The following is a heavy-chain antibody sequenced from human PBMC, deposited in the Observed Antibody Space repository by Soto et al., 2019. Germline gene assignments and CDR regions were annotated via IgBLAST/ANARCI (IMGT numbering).Heavy chain of an antibody. Sequence: PGGSLRLSCAASGFTFSSYGMHWVRQAPGKGLEWVAVISYDGSNKYYADSVKGRFTISRDNSKNTLYLQMNSLRAEDTAVYYCAKDQSRGWYAQRQYYFDYWGQGTLVTVSS. CDR2: ISYDGSNK. V-gene: IGHV3-30*18. CDR3: AKDQSRGWYAQRQYYFDY. D-gene: IGHD6-19*01. J-gene: IGHJ4*02. CDR1: GFTFSSYG.